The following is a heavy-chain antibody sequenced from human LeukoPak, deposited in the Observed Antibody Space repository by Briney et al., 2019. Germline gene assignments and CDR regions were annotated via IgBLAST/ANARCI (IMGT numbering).Heavy chain of an antibody. CDR3: ARGDEMDY. CDR2: INHSGST. CDR1: GGSSSGYY. Sequence: SETLPLTCSVYGGSSSGYYWSCIRQPPGKGLEWIGEINHSGSTNYNPSLKSRVTISVDTSKNQFSLKLSSVTAADTAVYYCARGDEMDYWGQGTLVTVSS. D-gene: IGHD5-24*01. V-gene: IGHV4-34*01. J-gene: IGHJ4*02.